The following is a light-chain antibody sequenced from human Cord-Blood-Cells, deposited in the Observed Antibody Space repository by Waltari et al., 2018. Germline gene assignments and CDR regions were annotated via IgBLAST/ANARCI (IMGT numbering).Light chain of an antibody. CDR3: QQRSNWPPWT. Sequence: EIVLTQSPATLSLSPGERATLSCRASQSVSSYLAWYQQKPGQAPRLLIYDASNRATGSRARFSGSGSGTVFTSTISSLEPEDFAVYYCQQRSNWPPWTFGQGTKVEIK. CDR2: DAS. V-gene: IGKV3-11*01. CDR1: QSVSSY. J-gene: IGKJ1*01.